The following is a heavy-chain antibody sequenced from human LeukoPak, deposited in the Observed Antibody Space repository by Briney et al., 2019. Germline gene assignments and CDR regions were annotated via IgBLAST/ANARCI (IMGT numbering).Heavy chain of an antibody. J-gene: IGHJ4*02. V-gene: IGHV1-2*02. CDR1: GYTFTGYY. CDR3: ARWIEYYDFWSGYYDY. Sequence: ASVKVSCKASGYTFTGYYMHWVRQAPGQGLEWMGWINPNSGGTNYAQKFQGRVTMTRDTSISTAYMELSRLGSDDTAVYYCARWIEYYDFWSGYYDYWGQGTLVTVSS. CDR2: INPNSGGT. D-gene: IGHD3-3*01.